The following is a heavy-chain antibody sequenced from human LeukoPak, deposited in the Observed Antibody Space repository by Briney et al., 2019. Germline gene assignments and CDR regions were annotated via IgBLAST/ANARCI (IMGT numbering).Heavy chain of an antibody. V-gene: IGHV3-23*01. Sequence: GGSLRLSCAGSGFPFSSHGMNWVRQAPGKGLEWVSGISPGGPTYYADSVKGRFTISRDDSKNTLYLQMKNLRAEDTAIYYCAKEGKTRNWNYYQAKAVYWGQGTLVTVSS. D-gene: IGHD1-7*01. J-gene: IGHJ4*02. CDR2: ISPGGPT. CDR3: AKEGKTRNWNYYQAKAVY. CDR1: GFPFSSHG.